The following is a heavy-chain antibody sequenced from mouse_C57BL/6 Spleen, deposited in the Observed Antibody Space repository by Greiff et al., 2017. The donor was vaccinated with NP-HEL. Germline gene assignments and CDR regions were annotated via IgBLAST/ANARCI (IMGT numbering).Heavy chain of an antibody. CDR2: IHPNYGTT. CDR3: ARNGKETYFDY. J-gene: IGHJ2*01. CDR1: GYSFTDYN. V-gene: IGHV1-39*01. Sequence: VQLQQSGPELVKPGASVKISCKASGYSFTDYNMNWVKQSNGQSLEWIGVIHPNYGTTSYNQKFKSKATLTVDTSSSTDYMELRRLTSEDTAVYYCARNGKETYFDYWGQGTTLTVSS.